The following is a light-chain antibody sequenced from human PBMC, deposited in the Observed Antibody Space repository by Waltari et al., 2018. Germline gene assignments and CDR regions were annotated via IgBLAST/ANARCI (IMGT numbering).Light chain of an antibody. J-gene: IGKJ1*01. CDR2: GAS. V-gene: IGKV3-15*01. CDR1: QSVSSN. Sequence: EIVMTQSPATLSVSPGERATLSCRASQSVSSNLAWYQQKPGQAPRLLIYGASTRATGIPDRFRGSGSGTEFTLTISSLQSEDFAVYYCQQYNTWPTFGQGTKVEI. CDR3: QQYNTWPT.